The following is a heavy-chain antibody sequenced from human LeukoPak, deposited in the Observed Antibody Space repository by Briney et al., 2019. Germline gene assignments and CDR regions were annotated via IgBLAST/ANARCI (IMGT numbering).Heavy chain of an antibody. CDR2: MYYSGST. Sequence: SETLSLTCTVTGGSISSKTYYWGWIRQPPGKGLEWIGSMYYSGSTYYNPSLNSRFTISLDTSKNQFSLKLSSVTAADTAVYYCAREYSGSYRVFDYWGQGTLVTVSS. CDR3: AREYSGSYRVFDY. V-gene: IGHV4-39*07. D-gene: IGHD1-26*01. CDR1: GGSISSKTYY. J-gene: IGHJ4*02.